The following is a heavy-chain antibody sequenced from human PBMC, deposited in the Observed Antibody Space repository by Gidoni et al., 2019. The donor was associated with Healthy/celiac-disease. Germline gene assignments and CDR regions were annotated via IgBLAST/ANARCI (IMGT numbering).Heavy chain of an antibody. J-gene: IGHJ6*02. Sequence: QMQLVQSGPEVKKPGTSVKVSCKASGVTFTSSAVQWVRQARVQRLDWIGWIVVGSGNTNYAHKFQERVTITRDMSTSTAYMELSSLRSEDTAVYYCAAGEQQLARRYYYYYYGMDVWGQGTTVTVSS. V-gene: IGHV1-58*01. D-gene: IGHD6-13*01. CDR2: IVVGSGNT. CDR3: AAGEQQLARRYYYYYYGMDV. CDR1: GVTFTSSA.